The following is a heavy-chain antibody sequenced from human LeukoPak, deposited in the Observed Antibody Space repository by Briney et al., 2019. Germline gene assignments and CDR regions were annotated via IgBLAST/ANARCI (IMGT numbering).Heavy chain of an antibody. V-gene: IGHV4-61*02. CDR2: ISSSGST. J-gene: IGHJ3*02. Sequence: SETLSLTCTVSGDSISSGDYYWSWIRQPAGKGLEWIGRISSSGSTNYKPSLKSRVTISVDKSKNQFSLKLSSVTAADTAVYYCARAWGYDSSGYYRAHDAFDIWGQGTMVTVSS. D-gene: IGHD3-22*01. CDR3: ARAWGYDSSGYYRAHDAFDI. CDR1: GDSISSGDYY.